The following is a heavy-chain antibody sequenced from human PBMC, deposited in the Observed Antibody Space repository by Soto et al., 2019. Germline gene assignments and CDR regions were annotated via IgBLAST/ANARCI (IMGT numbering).Heavy chain of an antibody. Sequence: PSETLSLTCTVSGGSISRYYWSWFRQTPGKGLEWIAYIYYGGSANYNPSLKGRATMSVDKSKNQFSLKLSSVTAADTAVYYCARDLCSGGSCYSGYYYYGMDVWGQGTTVTVSS. D-gene: IGHD2-15*01. J-gene: IGHJ6*02. CDR1: GGSISRYY. CDR3: ARDLCSGGSCYSGYYYYGMDV. CDR2: IYYGGSA. V-gene: IGHV4-59*12.